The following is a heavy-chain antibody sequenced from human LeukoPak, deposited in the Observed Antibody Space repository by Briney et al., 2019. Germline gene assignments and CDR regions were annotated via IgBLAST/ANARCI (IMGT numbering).Heavy chain of an antibody. Sequence: GASVKVSCKASGYTFTSYGISWVRQAPGQGLEWMGWINAYNGNTNNAQKHQGRVTMTTDTTTSTAYMELRSLRSDDTAVYYCARWDRTNNWFDPWGQGTLVTVSS. D-gene: IGHD1-14*01. CDR3: ARWDRTNNWFDP. CDR1: GYTFTSYG. V-gene: IGHV1-18*01. J-gene: IGHJ5*02. CDR2: INAYNGNT.